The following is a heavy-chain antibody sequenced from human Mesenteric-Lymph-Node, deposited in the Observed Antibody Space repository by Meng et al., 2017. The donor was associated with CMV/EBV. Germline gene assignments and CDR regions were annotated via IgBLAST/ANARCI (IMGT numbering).Heavy chain of an antibody. V-gene: IGHV1-46*01. CDR3: AGGACSGACYFDY. J-gene: IGHJ4*02. D-gene: IGHD2-15*01. CDR1: GYPFTSYY. CDR2: INPSGGST. Sequence: ASGYPFTSYYMYWVRQAPGQGLEWMGVINPSGGSTTYAQKFQGRVTVTRDTSTSTVYIELSSLRSDDTAVYYCAGGACSGACYFDYWGQGTLVTVSS.